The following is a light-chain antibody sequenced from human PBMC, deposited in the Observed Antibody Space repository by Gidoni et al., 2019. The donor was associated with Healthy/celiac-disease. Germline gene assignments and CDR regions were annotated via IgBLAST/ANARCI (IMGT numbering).Light chain of an antibody. J-gene: IGLJ2*01. CDR2: AVT. Sequence: QSALTQPAAVSGSPGQSITISCTGTSSDVGSYNYVSWYPQHPGKAPNRMIYAVTHRPSGVSNRFSGSKSGNTASLTISGLQAEDEADYYCSSYTSSNTHVLFGGGTKLTVL. CDR3: SSYTSSNTHVL. CDR1: SSDVGSYNY. V-gene: IGLV2-14*03.